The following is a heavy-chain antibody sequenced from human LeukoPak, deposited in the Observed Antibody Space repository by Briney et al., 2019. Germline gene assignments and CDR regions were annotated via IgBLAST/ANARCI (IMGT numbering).Heavy chain of an antibody. Sequence: PSETPSLTCTVSGGSISSSSYYWGWIRQPPGKGLEWIGSIYYSGSTYYNPSLKSRVTISVDTSKNQFSLKLSSVTAADTAVYYCARDFGIISFVFDYWGQGTLVTVSS. V-gene: IGHV4-39*07. CDR1: GGSISSSSYY. CDR2: IYYSGST. CDR3: ARDFGIISFVFDY. J-gene: IGHJ4*02. D-gene: IGHD3-16*01.